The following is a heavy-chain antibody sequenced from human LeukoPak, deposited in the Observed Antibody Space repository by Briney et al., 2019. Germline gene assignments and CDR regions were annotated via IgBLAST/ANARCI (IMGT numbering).Heavy chain of an antibody. CDR1: GYTFTSNY. D-gene: IGHD3-16*01. J-gene: IGHJ4*02. CDR3: AREARGVRHIDY. CDR2: IYPRDGST. V-gene: IGHV1-46*01. Sequence: GASVKVSCKASGYTFTSNYIHWVRQAPGQGLEWMGMIYPRDGSTSYAQKFQGRVTMTRDTSTSTVYMELSSLRSEDTAVYYCAREARGVRHIDYWGQGTLVTVSS.